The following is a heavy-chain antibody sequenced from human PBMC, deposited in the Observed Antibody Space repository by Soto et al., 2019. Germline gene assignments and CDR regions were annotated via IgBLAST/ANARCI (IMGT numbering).Heavy chain of an antibody. V-gene: IGHV4-31*03. CDR2: IYYSGST. J-gene: IGHJ4*02. CDR1: GGSISSGGYY. CDR3: ASSRNVVTAMYPIGGPAQIDY. D-gene: IGHD2-21*02. Sequence: PSETLSLTCTVSGGSISSGGYYWSWIRQHPGKGLEWIGYIYYSGSTYYNPSLKSRVTISVDTSKNQFSLKLSSVTAADTAVYYCASSRNVVTAMYPIGGPAQIDYWGQGTLVTVSS.